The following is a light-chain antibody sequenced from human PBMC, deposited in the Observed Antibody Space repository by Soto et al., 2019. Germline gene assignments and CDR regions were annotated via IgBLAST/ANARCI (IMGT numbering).Light chain of an antibody. CDR1: NSNIGRYS. J-gene: IGLJ3*02. V-gene: IGLV1-44*01. CDR2: SDD. Sequence: QAVVTQPTSLSGTPGQRVTISCSGSNSNIGRYSVNWYQHFPGTAPKILIYSDDERPSGVPDRSSGSKSGTSASLAISGLQSEDEAEYYCAAWDDNLNGPLFGGGTKVTVL. CDR3: AAWDDNLNGPL.